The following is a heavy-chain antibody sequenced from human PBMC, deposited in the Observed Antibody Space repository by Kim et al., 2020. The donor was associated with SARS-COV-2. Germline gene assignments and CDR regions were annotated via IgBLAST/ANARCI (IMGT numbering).Heavy chain of an antibody. CDR3: ARLGRGYSGYGAFGGVIANPVHAFDI. CDR1: GGSISSYS. V-gene: IGHV4-59*08. D-gene: IGHD3-16*02. J-gene: IGHJ3*02. Sequence: SETLSLTCTVSGGSISSYSWSWIRQPPGKGLEWIGYIYYSGSTNYNPSLKSRVTISVDTSKNQFSLKLSSVPAADTAVYYCARLGRGYSGYGAFGGVIANPVHAFDIWGQGTMVTVSS. CDR2: IYYSGST.